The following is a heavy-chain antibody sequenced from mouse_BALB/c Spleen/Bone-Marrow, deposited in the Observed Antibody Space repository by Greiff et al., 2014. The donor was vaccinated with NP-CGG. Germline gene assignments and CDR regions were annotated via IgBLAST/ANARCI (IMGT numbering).Heavy chain of an antibody. D-gene: IGHD5-1*01. CDR3: ARDYSGYFDF. CDR2: IRNKANGYTT. CDR1: GFTFTDYF. V-gene: IGHV7-3*02. J-gene: IGHJ2*01. Sequence: EVNVVESGGGLVQPGGSLRLSCTTSGFTFTDYFMTWVRQPPGKALEWLGFIRNKANGYTTEYNPSVKGRFTISRDTSQGILYPQMNTLRAEDSAIYFCARDYSGYFDFWGQGTTLTVSS.